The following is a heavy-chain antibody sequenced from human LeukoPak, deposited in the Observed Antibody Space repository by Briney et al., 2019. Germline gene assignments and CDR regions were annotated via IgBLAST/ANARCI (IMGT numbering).Heavy chain of an antibody. V-gene: IGHV3-30-3*01. J-gene: IGHJ4*02. Sequence: PGGSLRLSCAASGFTFSSYAMHWVRQAPGKGLEWVAVISYDGSNKYYVDSVKGRFTISRDNSKNTPYPQMNSLRAEDTAVYYCARAGITMIVDPHFDYWGQGTLVTVSS. CDR1: GFTFSSYA. D-gene: IGHD3-22*01. CDR2: ISYDGSNK. CDR3: ARAGITMIVDPHFDY.